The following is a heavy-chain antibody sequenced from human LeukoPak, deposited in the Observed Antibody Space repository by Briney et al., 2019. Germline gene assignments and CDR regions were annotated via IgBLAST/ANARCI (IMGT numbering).Heavy chain of an antibody. V-gene: IGHV3-7*03. CDR2: INSDGSEG. CDR1: GFTFSGFW. Sequence: GGSLRLSCAVSGFTFSGFWMSSSRQPPGKGLEWVASINSDGSEGYYADVVKGRFTISRDNAKNSLYLQINRLRAEDTAVYYCARASYSSSSSVWGQGTMVTVSS. D-gene: IGHD6-6*01. CDR3: ARASYSSSSSV. J-gene: IGHJ3*01.